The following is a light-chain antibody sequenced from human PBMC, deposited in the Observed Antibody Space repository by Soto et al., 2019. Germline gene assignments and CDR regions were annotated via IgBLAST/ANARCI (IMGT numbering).Light chain of an antibody. CDR3: SSFTSSRSYV. CDR2: DVS. V-gene: IGLV2-14*03. J-gene: IGLJ1*01. Sequence: QSVLAQPASVSGSPGQSITISCTGTSSDVGSYNSVSWYQQYPGKAPTLMIHDVSNRPSGVSNRFSGSKSGNTASLTISGLQAEDEADYYCSSFTSSRSYVFGSGTKVTVL. CDR1: SSDVGSYNS.